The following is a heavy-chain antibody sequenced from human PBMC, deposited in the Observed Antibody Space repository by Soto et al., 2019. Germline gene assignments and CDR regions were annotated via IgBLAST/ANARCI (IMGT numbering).Heavy chain of an antibody. D-gene: IGHD6-19*01. CDR1: GFTFSNYA. CDR3: ARGTSSGWYYFDY. J-gene: IGHJ4*02. CDR2: ISYDGSNE. Sequence: QVQLVESGGGVVQPGRSLRLSCAASGFTFSNYAIHWVRQAPGKGLEWVAAISYDGSNEYYADSVKGRFTISRDNSKSTLYLQVDSLGADDPAVYYCARGTSSGWYYFDYWGQGTLVTVSS. V-gene: IGHV3-30-3*01.